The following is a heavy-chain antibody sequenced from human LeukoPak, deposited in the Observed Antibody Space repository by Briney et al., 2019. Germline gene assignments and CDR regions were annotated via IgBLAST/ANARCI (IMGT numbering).Heavy chain of an antibody. CDR3: ARDSPEDYLNWFDP. CDR2: MNPNSGNT. V-gene: IGHV1-8*01. J-gene: IGHJ5*02. D-gene: IGHD4-11*01. CDR1: GYTFTSYD. Sequence: ASVKVSRKASGYTFTSYDINWVRQATGQELEWMGWMNPNSGNTGYAQKFQGRVTMTRNTSISTAYMELSSLRSEDTAVYYCARDSPEDYLNWFDPWGQGTLVTVSS.